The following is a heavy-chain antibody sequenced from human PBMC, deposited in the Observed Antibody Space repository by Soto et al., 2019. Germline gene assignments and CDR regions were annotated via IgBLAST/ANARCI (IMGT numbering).Heavy chain of an antibody. Sequence: PGGSLRLSCAASGFTFSSYAMIWVRQAPGKGLEWVSAISGSGGSTYYADSVKGRFTISRDNSKNTLYLQMNSLRAEDTAVYYCAKGSPERSYYYGMDVWGQGTTVTVSS. CDR3: AKGSPERSYYYGMDV. J-gene: IGHJ6*02. V-gene: IGHV3-23*01. CDR1: GFTFSSYA. CDR2: ISGSGGST.